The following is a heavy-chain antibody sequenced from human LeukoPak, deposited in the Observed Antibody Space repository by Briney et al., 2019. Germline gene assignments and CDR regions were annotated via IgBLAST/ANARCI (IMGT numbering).Heavy chain of an antibody. V-gene: IGHV3-33*01. CDR2: IWYDGSNK. D-gene: IGHD1-26*01. CDR1: GFIFSSYG. CDR3: ARDARVGAPPGLFDY. J-gene: IGHJ4*02. Sequence: GGSLRLSCTASGFIFSSYGMHWVRQAPGKGLEWVTIIWYDGSNKYYADSVKGRFTTSRDNSKNTLYLQMNSLRAEDTAVYYCARDARVGAPPGLFDYWGQGTLVTVSS.